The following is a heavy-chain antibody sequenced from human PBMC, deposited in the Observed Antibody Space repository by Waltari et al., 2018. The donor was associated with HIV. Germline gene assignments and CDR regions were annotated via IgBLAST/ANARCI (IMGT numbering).Heavy chain of an antibody. CDR1: GGTLSNNV. CDR3: ARDEGLTLGAAGDAFDI. D-gene: IGHD1-26*01. J-gene: IGHJ3*02. CDR2: IIPVVGTA. Sequence: QVLLVQSGAEVKKPGSSVKVSCKTSGGTLSNNVINWVRQAPGQGLEWMGWIIPVVGTADYAQKFRDRVTITADESTTTVYMEVSSLRPDDTAVYYCARDEGLTLGAAGDAFDIWGQGTVVTVSS. V-gene: IGHV1-69*01.